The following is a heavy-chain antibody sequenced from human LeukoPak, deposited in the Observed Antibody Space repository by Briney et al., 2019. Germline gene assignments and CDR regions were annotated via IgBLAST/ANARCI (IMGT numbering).Heavy chain of an antibody. V-gene: IGHV1-18*01. CDR2: ISAYNGNT. CDR1: GYTFTSYG. CDR3: ARDGYNYYFDY. D-gene: IGHD5-24*01. J-gene: IGHJ4*02. Sequence: ASVKVSCKASGYTFTSYGISWVRQAPGQGLEWMGWISAYNGNTNYAQKLQGRVTMTTDTSTSTACMELRSLRSDDTAVYYCARDGYNYYFDYWGQGTLVTVSS.